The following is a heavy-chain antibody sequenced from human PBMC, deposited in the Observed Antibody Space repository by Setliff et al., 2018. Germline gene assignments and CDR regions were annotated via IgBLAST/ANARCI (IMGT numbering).Heavy chain of an antibody. D-gene: IGHD4-4*01. CDR1: GFTVSSSY. CDR2: IYSGGYT. CDR3: ARSTETFSGEDFYFFYYMDV. J-gene: IGHJ6*03. Sequence: PGGSLRLSCAASGFTVSSSYMSWVRQAPGKELGWVSIIYSGGYTNYADSVKGRFTISRDSSRNTVDLQMSSLRPEDTALYYCARSTETFSGEDFYFFYYMDVWGKGTTVTVSS. V-gene: IGHV3-53*05.